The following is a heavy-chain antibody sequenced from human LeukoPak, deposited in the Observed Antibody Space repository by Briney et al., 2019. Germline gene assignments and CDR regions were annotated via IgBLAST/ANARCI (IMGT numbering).Heavy chain of an antibody. Sequence: PGGSLRLSCAASGFTFSSYAMSWVRQAPGKGLEWVSAISGSGGNTYYADSVKGRFTISRDNSKNTLYLQMNSLRAEDTAVYYCARVQSTLRYFDWLLYPLKVWFDPWGQGTLVTVSS. J-gene: IGHJ5*02. V-gene: IGHV3-23*01. CDR3: ARVQSTLRYFDWLLYPLKVWFDP. CDR1: GFTFSSYA. CDR2: ISGSGGNT. D-gene: IGHD3-9*01.